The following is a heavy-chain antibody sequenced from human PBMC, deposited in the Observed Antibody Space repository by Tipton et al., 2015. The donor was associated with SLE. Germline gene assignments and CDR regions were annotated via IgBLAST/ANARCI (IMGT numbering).Heavy chain of an antibody. CDR2: ISGSSSTI. V-gene: IGHV3-48*01. Sequence: SLRLSCAASGFTFSVYGMNWVRQAPGKGLEWVSYISGSSSTIYYGDSVKGRFSISRDNAKNSLYLQMNSLRAEDTAVYDCASEGQWGLRGVDAFDIWGQGTMVTVSS. J-gene: IGHJ3*02. CDR1: GFTFSVYG. D-gene: IGHD1-26*01. CDR3: ASEGQWGLRGVDAFDI.